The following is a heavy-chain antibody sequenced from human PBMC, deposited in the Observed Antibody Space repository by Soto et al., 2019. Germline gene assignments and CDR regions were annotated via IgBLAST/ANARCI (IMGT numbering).Heavy chain of an antibody. J-gene: IGHJ4*02. Sequence: QITLKESGPTLVKPTQTLTLTCTFSGFSLSTSGVGVGWIRQPPGKALEWLALIYWDDDKRYSPSLKSRLTITKDTSKNQVVLTMTNMDPVDTATYYCAHVYGGYDNFDYWARDPWSPSPQ. CDR2: IYWDDDK. V-gene: IGHV2-5*02. CDR1: GFSLSTSGVG. CDR3: AHVYGGYDNFDY. D-gene: IGHD5-12*01.